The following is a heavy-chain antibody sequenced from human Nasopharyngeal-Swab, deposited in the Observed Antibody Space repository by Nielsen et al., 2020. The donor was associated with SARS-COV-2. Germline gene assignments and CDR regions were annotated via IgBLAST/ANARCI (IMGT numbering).Heavy chain of an antibody. D-gene: IGHD6-19*01. J-gene: IGHJ4*02. V-gene: IGHV1-69*05. CDR2: IIPIFGTA. CDR3: ARVLSGWYGDY. Sequence: SVKVSCKASGGTFSSYAISWVRQAPGQGLEWMGGIIPIFGTANYAQKFQGRVTMTTDTSTSTAYMELRSLRSDDTAVYYCARVLSGWYGDYWGQGTLVTVSS. CDR1: GGTFSSYA.